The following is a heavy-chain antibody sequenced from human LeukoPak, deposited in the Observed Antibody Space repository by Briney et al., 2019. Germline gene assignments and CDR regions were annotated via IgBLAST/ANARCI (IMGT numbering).Heavy chain of an antibody. V-gene: IGHV2-70*11. CDR3: ARSTLTFYDASGISSYYYCMDV. D-gene: IGHD3-10*01. CDR1: GFSLNTSGMC. Sequence: SGPALVKPTQTLTLTCTFSGFSLNTSGMCVSWIRQPPGKALEWLARIDWDDDKYYSTSLKTRLTISKDTSKNQVVLTMTNMDPVDTATYYCARSTLTFYDASGISSYYYCMDVWGKGTTVTISS. CDR2: IDWDDDK. J-gene: IGHJ6*03.